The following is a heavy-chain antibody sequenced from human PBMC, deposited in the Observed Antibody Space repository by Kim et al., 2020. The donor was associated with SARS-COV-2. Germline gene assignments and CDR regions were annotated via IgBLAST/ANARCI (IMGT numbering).Heavy chain of an antibody. CDR3: AVGPASWFGAKYYYYYGMDV. Sequence: ASVKVSCKASGYTFTSYDINWVRQATGQGLEWMGWMNPNSGNTGYAQKFQGRVTMTRNTSISTAYMELSSLRSEDTAVYYCAVGPASWFGAKYYYYYGMDVWGQGTTVTVSS. CDR2: MNPNSGNT. J-gene: IGHJ6*02. V-gene: IGHV1-8*01. CDR1: GYTFTSYD. D-gene: IGHD3-10*01.